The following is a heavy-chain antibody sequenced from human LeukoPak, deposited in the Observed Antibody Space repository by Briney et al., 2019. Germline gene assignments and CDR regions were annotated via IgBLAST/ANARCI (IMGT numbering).Heavy chain of an antibody. V-gene: IGHV1-69*13. CDR3: ARSGYCSSTSCFHYYYYGMDV. CDR1: GGTFSSYA. Sequence: SVKVSCKASGGTFSSYAISWVRQAPGQGPEWMGGIIPIFGTANYAQKFQGRVTITADESTSTAYMELSSLRSEDTAVYYCARSGYCSSTSCFHYYYYGMDVWGQGTTVTVSS. CDR2: IIPIFGTA. J-gene: IGHJ6*02. D-gene: IGHD2-2*03.